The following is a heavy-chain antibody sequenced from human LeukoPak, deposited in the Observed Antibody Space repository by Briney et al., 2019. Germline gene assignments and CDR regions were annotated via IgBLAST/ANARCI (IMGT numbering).Heavy chain of an antibody. V-gene: IGHV4-31*03. J-gene: IGHJ3*02. CDR1: CGSISSGGYY. CDR2: IDFSGST. CDR3: ARGGTLRHGFDI. Sequence: SQTLTLSCTVSCGSISSGGYYWSGIRQHPGKDLEWIGYIDFSGSTYYNPFLKSRVTISVDTSNNHFSLKLSSVTAAETAVYYCARGGTLRHGFDIWGQGRMVTVSS. D-gene: IGHD1-1*01.